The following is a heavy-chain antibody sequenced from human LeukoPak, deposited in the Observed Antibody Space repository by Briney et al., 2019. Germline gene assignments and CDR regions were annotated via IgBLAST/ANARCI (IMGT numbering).Heavy chain of an antibody. J-gene: IGHJ4*02. V-gene: IGHV3-15*01. Sequence: GGSLRLSCAASGFTFTDAWMNWVRQAPGRGLEWIGYIKSRSQGGTADYAAPMKGRFTISRDDSENMLYLQTNSLKTEDTAVYYCTTVLNLEWEVQLRPGWGQGTLVTVSS. CDR1: GFTFTDAW. D-gene: IGHD3-3*01. CDR2: IKSRSQGGTA. CDR3: TTVLNLEWEVQLRPG.